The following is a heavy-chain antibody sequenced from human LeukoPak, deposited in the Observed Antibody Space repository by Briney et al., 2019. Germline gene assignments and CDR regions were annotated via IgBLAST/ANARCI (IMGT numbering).Heavy chain of an antibody. CDR2: IIPIFGTA. Sequence: SVKVSCKASGGTFSSYAITWVRQAPGQGLELMGRIIPIFGTANYAQKFQGRVTITTDESTSTAYMELSTLRSDDTAVYYCARERPPGDSSNWFLEGYFDIWGQGTLVTVSS. V-gene: IGHV1-69*05. CDR3: ARERPPGDSSNWFLEGYFDI. CDR1: GGTFSSYA. J-gene: IGHJ4*02. D-gene: IGHD6-13*01.